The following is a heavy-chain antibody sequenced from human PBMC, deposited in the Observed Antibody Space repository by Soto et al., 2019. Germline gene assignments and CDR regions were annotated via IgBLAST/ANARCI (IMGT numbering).Heavy chain of an antibody. J-gene: IGHJ5*02. Sequence: SQTRSLTCAVSGGSISRGGYSWSWIRQPPGKGLEWIGYIYHSGSTYYNPSLKSRVTISVDRSKNQFSLKLSSVTAADTAVYYCARVYGGPGWFDPWGQGTLVTVSS. CDR1: GGSISRGGYS. CDR3: ARVYGGPGWFDP. D-gene: IGHD3-16*01. CDR2: IYHSGST. V-gene: IGHV4-30-2*01.